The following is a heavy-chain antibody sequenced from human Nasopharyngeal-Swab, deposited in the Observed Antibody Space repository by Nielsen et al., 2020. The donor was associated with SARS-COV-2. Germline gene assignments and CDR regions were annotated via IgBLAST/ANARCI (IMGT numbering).Heavy chain of an antibody. CDR3: ARVGPMITFGGVYFDY. D-gene: IGHD3-16*01. V-gene: IGHV1-46*01. CDR2: INPSGGST. CDR1: GYTFTSYY. Sequence: ASVKVSCKASGYTFTSYYMHWVRQAPGQGLEWMGIINPSGGSTSYAQKFQGRVTMTRDTSTSTVYMELSSLRSEDTAVYYCARVGPMITFGGVYFDYWGQGTLVTVSS. J-gene: IGHJ4*02.